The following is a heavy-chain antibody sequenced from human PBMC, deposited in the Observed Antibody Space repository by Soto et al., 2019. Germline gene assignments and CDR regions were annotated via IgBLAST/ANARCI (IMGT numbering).Heavy chain of an antibody. CDR2: TYNSVST. Sequence: SETLSLTCPVSGGYISRGCYYWSWIRQNPGKGLEWIGYTYNSVSTYYNPSLKSRVTISVDTSKNQFSLKLSSETAADTAVYYCARAGDYYDSSGYSTYFDYWGQGTLVTVSS. J-gene: IGHJ4*02. CDR1: GGYISRGCYY. D-gene: IGHD3-22*01. CDR3: ARAGDYYDSSGYSTYFDY. V-gene: IGHV4-30-4*08.